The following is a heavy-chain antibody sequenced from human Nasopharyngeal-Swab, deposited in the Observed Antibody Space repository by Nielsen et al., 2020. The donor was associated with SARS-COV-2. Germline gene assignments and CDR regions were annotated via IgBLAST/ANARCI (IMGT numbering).Heavy chain of an antibody. CDR3: ARGNYYYDSSGRSVDY. CDR1: GGSISSYY. V-gene: IGHV4-59*08. D-gene: IGHD3-22*01. Sequence: SETLSLTCTVSGGSISSYYWSWIRQPPGKGLEWIGYIYYSGSTNYNPSPKSRVTISVDTSKNQFSLKLSSVTAADTAVYYCARGNYYYDSSGRSVDYWGQGTLVTVSS. J-gene: IGHJ4*02. CDR2: IYYSGST.